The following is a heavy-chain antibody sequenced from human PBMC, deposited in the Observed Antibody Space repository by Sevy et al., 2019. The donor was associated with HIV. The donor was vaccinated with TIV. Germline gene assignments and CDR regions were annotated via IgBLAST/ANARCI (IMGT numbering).Heavy chain of an antibody. CDR3: ARGRGSSRNWFDP. CDR2: INHPGTT. J-gene: IGHJ5*02. CDR1: SGSFSGYY. Sequence: SETLSLTCAVYSGSFSGYYWNWIRQPPGKGLEWIGEINHPGTTNYNSSLKSRVTISADTSKNRFSLKLMSVTAADTAVYYCARGRGSSRNWFDPWGRGTLVTVSS. D-gene: IGHD6-13*01. V-gene: IGHV4-34*01.